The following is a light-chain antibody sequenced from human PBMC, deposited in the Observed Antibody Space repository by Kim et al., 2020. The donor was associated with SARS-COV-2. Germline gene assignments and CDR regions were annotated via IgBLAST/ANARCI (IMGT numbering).Light chain of an antibody. CDR2: DVT. J-gene: IGLJ7*01. V-gene: IGLV2-14*04. CDR3: SSQTSSLTVL. Sequence: GHSIPIPCTETSSDVGGYNYVSWYQQHPGKAPKLIIYDVTQRASGISDRFSGSKSANTASLTISGLQTEDEADYYCSSQTSSLTVLFGGGTQLTVL. CDR1: SSDVGGYNY.